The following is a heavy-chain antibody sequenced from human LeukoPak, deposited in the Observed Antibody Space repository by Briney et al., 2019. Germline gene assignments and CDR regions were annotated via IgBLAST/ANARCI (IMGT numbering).Heavy chain of an antibody. D-gene: IGHD5-18*01. Sequence: PGGSLRLSCAASGFTFSSYAMHWVRQAPGKGLEWVAVISYDGSNKYYADSVKGRFTISRDNSKNTLYLQMNSLRAEDTAVYYCAKDLLRYSQDYFDYWGQGTLVTVSS. V-gene: IGHV3-30*04. J-gene: IGHJ4*02. CDR1: GFTFSSYA. CDR2: ISYDGSNK. CDR3: AKDLLRYSQDYFDY.